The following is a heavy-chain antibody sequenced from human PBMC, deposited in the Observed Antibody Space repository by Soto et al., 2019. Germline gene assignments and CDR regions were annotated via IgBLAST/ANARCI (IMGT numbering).Heavy chain of an antibody. V-gene: IGHV1-69*08. Sequence: QVQLVQSGAEVRKPGSSVKVSCKAPGGTFSTYIISWVRQAPGQGLEWMGRIIPIPDITNYAQKLQGRVTITADRSTSTAYMELTSLKSEDTAVYYCARDRITTRGDAFDLWGQGTVVNVSS. J-gene: IGHJ3*01. CDR1: GGTFSTYI. D-gene: IGHD3-3*01. CDR3: ARDRITTRGDAFDL. CDR2: IIPIPDIT.